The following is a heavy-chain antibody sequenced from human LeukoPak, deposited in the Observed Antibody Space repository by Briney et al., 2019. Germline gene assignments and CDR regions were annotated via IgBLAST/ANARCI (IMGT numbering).Heavy chain of an antibody. V-gene: IGHV3-30-3*01. CDR2: ISYDGSNK. D-gene: IGHD3-22*01. Sequence: GRSLRLSCAASGFTFSSYAMHWVRQAPGKGLEWVAVISYDGSNKYYADSVKGRFTISRDNSKNTLYLQMNSLRAEDTAVYYCARDHHDSSGYYPDYWGQGTLVTVSS. CDR3: ARDHHDSSGYYPDY. CDR1: GFTFSSYA. J-gene: IGHJ4*02.